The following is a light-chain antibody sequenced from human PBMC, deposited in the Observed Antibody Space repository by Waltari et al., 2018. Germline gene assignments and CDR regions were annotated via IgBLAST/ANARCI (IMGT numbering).Light chain of an antibody. V-gene: IGLV2-23*02. CDR2: EVV. CDR1: SRDVGTYDI. CDR3: SSYAGGGRVV. J-gene: IGLJ2*01. Sequence: QSALTQPASVSGSLGQSITFSCTGTSRDVGTYDIFSWYRQYPGDAPRLMIYEVVKRPSRVSNRFSGSKSGNMASLTISGLQAEDEAHYYCSSYAGGGRVVFGGGTKLTVL.